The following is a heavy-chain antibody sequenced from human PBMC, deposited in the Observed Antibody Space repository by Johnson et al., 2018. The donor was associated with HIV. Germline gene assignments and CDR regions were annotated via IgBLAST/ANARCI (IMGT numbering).Heavy chain of an antibody. V-gene: IGHV3-11*04. Sequence: QVQLVESGGALVKPGGSLRLSCAASGFTFSDYYMTWVRQAPGKGLEWISYISNSGTATSYGDSVKGRFTISRDNAKNSLYLQMSSLRAEDTAVYYCARGSWAFSIWGHGTTVTVSS. D-gene: IGHD3-16*01. J-gene: IGHJ3*02. CDR2: ISNSGTAT. CDR3: ARGSWAFSI. CDR1: GFTFSDYY.